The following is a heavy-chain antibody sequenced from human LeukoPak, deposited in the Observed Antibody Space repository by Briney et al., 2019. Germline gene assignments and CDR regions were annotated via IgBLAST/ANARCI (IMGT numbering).Heavy chain of an antibody. J-gene: IGHJ4*02. CDR3: ARGPASSGSFDY. CDR2: IGTAGDT. Sequence: GGSLRLSCAASGFTFSSYDMHWVRQATGKGLEWVSAIGTAGDTYYPGSVKGRFTISRENAKNSLYLQMNSLRAEDTAVYYRARGPASSGSFDYWGQGTLVTVSS. D-gene: IGHD3-10*01. CDR1: GFTFSSYD. V-gene: IGHV3-13*01.